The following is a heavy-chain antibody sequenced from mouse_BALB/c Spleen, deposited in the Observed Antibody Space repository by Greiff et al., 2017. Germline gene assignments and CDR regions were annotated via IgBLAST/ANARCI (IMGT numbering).Heavy chain of an antibody. CDR2: SSGGST. J-gene: IGHJ1*01. CDR3: ARGYGNYWYFDV. D-gene: IGHD2-10*02. V-gene: IGHV5-6-5*01. Sequence: EVQLQESGGGLVKPGGSLKLSCAASGFTFSSYAISSGGSTYYPDSVKGRFTISRDNARNILYLQMSSLRSEDTAMYYCARGYGNYWYFDVWGAGTTVTVSS. CDR1: GFTFSSYA.